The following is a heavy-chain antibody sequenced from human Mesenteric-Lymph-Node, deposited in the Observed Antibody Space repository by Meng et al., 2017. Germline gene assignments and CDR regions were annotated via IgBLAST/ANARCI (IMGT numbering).Heavy chain of an antibody. J-gene: IGHJ4*02. CDR1: GGSISSSSYY. CDR2: VVYSGTT. V-gene: IGHV4-39*01. Sequence: LQLQASGPGLVRPSETLSLPCIVSGGSISSSSYYWAWIRQPPGEGLEWIGSVVYSGTTYYTSSLKSRVSISVDTSKNQFSLKLSSVTAADTAVYYCARHHHSPTFDYWGQGTLVTVSS. D-gene: IGHD1-14*01. CDR3: ARHHHSPTFDY.